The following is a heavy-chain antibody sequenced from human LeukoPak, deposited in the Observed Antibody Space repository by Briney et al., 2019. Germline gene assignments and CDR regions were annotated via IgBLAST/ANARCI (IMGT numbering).Heavy chain of an antibody. V-gene: IGHV3-7*01. CDR1: GFTFNTFW. CDR3: AKDTVRGSHCIDY. Sequence: GGSLRLSCAASGFTFNTFWMTWVRQAPGKGLEWVANIKQDGTEKYYVDSVKGRFTISRDNSKNTLYLQMNSLRAEDTAVYYCAKDTVRGSHCIDYWGQGTLVTVSS. D-gene: IGHD2-15*01. CDR2: IKQDGTEK. J-gene: IGHJ4*02.